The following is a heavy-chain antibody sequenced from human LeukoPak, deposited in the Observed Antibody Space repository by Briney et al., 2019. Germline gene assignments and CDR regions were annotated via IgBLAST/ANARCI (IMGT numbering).Heavy chain of an antibody. CDR2: ISGSGGST. Sequence: PGGSLRLSCAASGFTFSSYAMSWVRQAPGKGLEWVSAISGSGGSTYYADSVKGRFTISRDNSKNTLYLQMNSLRAEDTAVYYCAKEFSSSGWQQYYYYYYGMDVWGQGTTVTVSS. D-gene: IGHD6-19*01. CDR1: GFTFSSYA. CDR3: AKEFSSSGWQQYYYYYYGMDV. J-gene: IGHJ6*02. V-gene: IGHV3-23*01.